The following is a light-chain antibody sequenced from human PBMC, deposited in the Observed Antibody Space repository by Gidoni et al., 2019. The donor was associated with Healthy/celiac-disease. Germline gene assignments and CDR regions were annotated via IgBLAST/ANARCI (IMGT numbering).Light chain of an antibody. V-gene: IGKV1-39*01. CDR3: KRRHRTPPT. CDR1: QSISSY. CDR2: AAS. J-gene: IGKJ1*01. Sequence: DIQLTHSPSSLSASVGDRVTITCRASQSISSYLNWYQQKPGKAPKLLIYAASSLQSGVPSRFSGSGSGTDVTLTNSSLQPGDVATYQDKRRHRTPPTFGQGTKVDIK.